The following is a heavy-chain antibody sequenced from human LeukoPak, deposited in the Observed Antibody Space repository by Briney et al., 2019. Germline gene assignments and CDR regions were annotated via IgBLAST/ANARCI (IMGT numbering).Heavy chain of an antibody. CDR3: ASVQRYCTNGVCYTRPDFQH. CDR2: IYYSGST. D-gene: IGHD2-8*01. V-gene: IGHV4-59*12. J-gene: IGHJ1*01. CDR1: GGSISSYY. Sequence: PSETLSLTCTVSGGSISSYYWSWIRQPPGKGLEWIGYIYYSGSTNYNPSLKSRVTISVDTSKNQFSLKLSSVTAADTAVYYCASVQRYCTNGVCYTRPDFQHWGQGTLVTVSS.